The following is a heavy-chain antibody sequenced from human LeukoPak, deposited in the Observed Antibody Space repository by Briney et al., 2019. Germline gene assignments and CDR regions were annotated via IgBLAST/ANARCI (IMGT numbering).Heavy chain of an antibody. CDR1: GGSISSGGYY. V-gene: IGHV4-31*03. Sequence: PSETLSLTCTVSGGSISSGGYYWSWIRQHPGKGLEWIGYIYYSGSTYYNPSLKSRVTISVDTSKNQFSLKLSSVTAADTAVYYCARVGYGGKGRVFDYWGQGTLVTVSS. CDR3: ARVGYGGKGRVFDY. J-gene: IGHJ4*02. CDR2: IYYSGST. D-gene: IGHD4-23*01.